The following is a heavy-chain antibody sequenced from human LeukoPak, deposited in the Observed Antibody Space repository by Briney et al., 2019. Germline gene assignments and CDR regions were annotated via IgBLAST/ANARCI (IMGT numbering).Heavy chain of an antibody. CDR1: GFTFSSYD. Sequence: GGSLRLSCAASGFTFSSYDMHWVRQATGKGLEWVSAIGTAGDTYYPGSVKGRFTISRENAKNSLYLQMNSLRAGDTAVYYCARGTSGHYFDYWGQGTLVTVSS. J-gene: IGHJ4*02. CDR2: IGTAGDT. V-gene: IGHV3-13*01. CDR3: ARGTSGHYFDY.